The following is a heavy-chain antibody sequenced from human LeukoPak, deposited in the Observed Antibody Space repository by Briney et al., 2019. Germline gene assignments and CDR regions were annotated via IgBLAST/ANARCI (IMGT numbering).Heavy chain of an antibody. D-gene: IGHD4-11*01. CDR3: ARGVDYRNYFDY. CDR2: IYHSGTT. V-gene: IGHV4-31*03. CDR1: GDSMTRGGYY. J-gene: IGHJ4*02. Sequence: SETLSLTCTVSGDSMTRGGYYWSWVRQHPGEGLEWIGFIYHSGTTFYNPSLEGRAAISVDTSQNQFSLMLTSVTAADTAVYYCARGVDYRNYFDYWGQGTLVTVSS.